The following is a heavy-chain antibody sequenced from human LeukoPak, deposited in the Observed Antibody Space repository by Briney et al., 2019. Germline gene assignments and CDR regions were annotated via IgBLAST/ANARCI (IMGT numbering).Heavy chain of an antibody. D-gene: IGHD1-26*01. Sequence: GGSLRLPCAASGFTFNSYAMTWVRQAPGKGLEWVSHISSSTSIIYYPDSVKGRFTISRDNAKNTLYLQMNSLGAEDTAVYYCAREAPKWDLLNHYYFDYWGQGALVTVSS. CDR1: GFTFNSYA. J-gene: IGHJ4*02. CDR3: AREAPKWDLLNHYYFDY. CDR2: ISSSTSII. V-gene: IGHV3-48*04.